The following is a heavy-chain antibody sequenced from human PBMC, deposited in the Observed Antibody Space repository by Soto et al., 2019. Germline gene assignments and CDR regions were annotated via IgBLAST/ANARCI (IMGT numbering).Heavy chain of an antibody. Sequence: SETLSLTCTVSGGSISSDFWSWIRQPPGKGLEWIGYIFYTGTTKYNPPLKSRVTISVDTSKNQFSLKLSSVTAADTAVYYCARRYGYSFDYWGQGTLVTVSS. J-gene: IGHJ4*02. V-gene: IGHV4-59*08. CDR3: ARRYGYSFDY. D-gene: IGHD1-1*01. CDR2: IFYTGTT. CDR1: GGSISSDF.